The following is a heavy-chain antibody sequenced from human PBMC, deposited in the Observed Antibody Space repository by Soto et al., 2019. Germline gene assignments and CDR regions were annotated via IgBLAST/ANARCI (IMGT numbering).Heavy chain of an antibody. D-gene: IGHD4-17*01. Sequence: QVQLQESGPGLVKPSGTLSLTCAVSGGSISSSNWWRWVRQPPGKGLEWIGEIYHSGSTNYNPSLKSRVTRSVDQSKSHFSLMLSSVTGADTAVYFCARRTVNAFYYGLDVWGQGTTVTVSS. CDR2: IYHSGST. CDR3: ARRTVNAFYYGLDV. J-gene: IGHJ6*02. CDR1: GGSISSSNW. V-gene: IGHV4-4*02.